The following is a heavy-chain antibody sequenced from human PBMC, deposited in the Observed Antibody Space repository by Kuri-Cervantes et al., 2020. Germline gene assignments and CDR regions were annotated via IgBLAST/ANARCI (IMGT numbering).Heavy chain of an antibody. CDR3: ARVNYVVVITSAVYFQH. CDR1: GFTFSSYW. V-gene: IGHV3-48*04. J-gene: IGHJ1*01. CDR2: ISSSGSTI. Sequence: ESLKISCAASGFTFSSYWMSWVRQAPGKGLEWVSYISSSGSTIYYADSVKGRFTISRDNAKNSLYLQMNSLRAEDTAVYYCARVNYVVVITSAVYFQHWGQGTLVTVSS. D-gene: IGHD3-22*01.